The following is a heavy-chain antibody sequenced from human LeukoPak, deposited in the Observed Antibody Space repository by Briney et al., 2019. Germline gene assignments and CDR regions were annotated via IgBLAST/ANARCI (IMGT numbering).Heavy chain of an antibody. CDR3: ARDLHGDYAGWYFDL. V-gene: IGHV4-39*02. D-gene: IGHD4-17*01. CDR2: VYYSGST. CDR1: GGSISTNSYY. J-gene: IGHJ2*01. Sequence: SETLSLTCTVSGGSISTNSYYWGWIRQPPGKGLEWIGNVYYSGSTYYNPSLKSRVTISVDTSKNQFSLKLSSVTAADTAVYYCARDLHGDYAGWYFDLWGRGTLVTVSS.